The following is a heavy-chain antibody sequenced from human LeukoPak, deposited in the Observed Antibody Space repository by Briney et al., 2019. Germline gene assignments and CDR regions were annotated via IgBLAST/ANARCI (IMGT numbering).Heavy chain of an antibody. CDR3: ARDLFGVVADYYFDY. CDR2: ISSRRRYI. D-gene: IGHD2-15*01. CDR1: GFTFSSYS. Sequence: GGSLRLSCAASGFTFSSYSMNWVRQAPGKGLDWVASISSRRRYINYADSVKGRFTISRDTAKHSLYLQMNSLRAEDTAVYYSARDLFGVVADYYFDYWGQGTLVTVSS. V-gene: IGHV3-21*01. J-gene: IGHJ4*02.